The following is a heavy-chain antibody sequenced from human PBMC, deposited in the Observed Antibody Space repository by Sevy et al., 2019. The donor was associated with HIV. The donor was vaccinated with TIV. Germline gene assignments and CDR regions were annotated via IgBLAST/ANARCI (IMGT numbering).Heavy chain of an antibody. CDR1: GFPFSNYA. Sequence: LTCAASGFPFSNYAMSWIRQAPGKGLEWVSTLGGGSRTYYADSVTGRFTISRDNSKNTLYLQMNSLRADDTAIYYCAKRRVQSGLSGGGANYGWDVCGHGTTVTVSS. CDR3: AKRRVQSGLSGGGANYGWDV. D-gene: IGHD2-15*01. CDR2: LGGGSRT. J-gene: IGHJ6*02. V-gene: IGHV3-23*01.